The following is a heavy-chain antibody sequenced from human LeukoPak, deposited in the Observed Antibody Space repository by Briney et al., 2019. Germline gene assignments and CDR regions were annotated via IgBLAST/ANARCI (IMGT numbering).Heavy chain of an antibody. Sequence: SETLSLTCTVSGGSISSSSYYWSWIRQPARKGLEWIGRIYTSGSTNYNPSLKSRVTISVDTSKNQFSLKLSSVTAADTAVYYCARETFVVVPAALDYWGQGTLVTVSP. CDR2: IYTSGST. D-gene: IGHD2-2*01. CDR3: ARETFVVVPAALDY. J-gene: IGHJ4*02. V-gene: IGHV4-61*02. CDR1: GGSISSSSYY.